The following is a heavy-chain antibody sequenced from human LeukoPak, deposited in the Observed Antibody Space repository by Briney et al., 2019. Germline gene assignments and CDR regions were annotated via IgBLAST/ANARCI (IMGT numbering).Heavy chain of an antibody. D-gene: IGHD5-12*01. V-gene: IGHV3-66*01. J-gene: IGHJ5*02. CDR3: ARVGRGYSASFNWFDP. CDR2: IYSGGST. CDR1: KFSVSSNY. Sequence: PGGSLRLSCAASKFSVSSNYMSWVRQAPGKGLEWVSVIYSGGSTNYADSVKGRFTISRDNSKNTLYLQMNSLRAEDTAVYYCARVGRGYSASFNWFDPWGQGTLVTVSS.